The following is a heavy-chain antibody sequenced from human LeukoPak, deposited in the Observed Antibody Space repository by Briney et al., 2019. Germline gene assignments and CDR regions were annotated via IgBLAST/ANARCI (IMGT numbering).Heavy chain of an antibody. CDR3: AGAGDFDS. CDR1: GGSIYSGDYY. CDR2: IYFDGST. V-gene: IGHV4-30-4*01. D-gene: IGHD3-10*01. J-gene: IGHJ4*02. Sequence: SETLSPTCTVSGGSIYSGDYYWSWIRQPPGKGLGWIGYIYFDGSTYYNPSLKSRVSISMDTSKNQFSLKLSSVTAADTAVYFCAGAGDFDSWGQGTLVTVSS.